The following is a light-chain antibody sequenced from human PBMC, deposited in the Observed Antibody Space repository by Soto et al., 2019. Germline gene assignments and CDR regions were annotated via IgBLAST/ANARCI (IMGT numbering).Light chain of an antibody. J-gene: IGLJ1*01. Sequence: QSVLTQPASVSGSPGQSIAISCTGTSGDVCGYNYVSWYQQHPDKAPKLIIFDVSNRPSGISIRFSGSKSGNTASLTISGLQAEDEADYYCGSYTTTNTLGYVFGTGTKVTVL. V-gene: IGLV2-14*03. CDR1: SGDVCGYNY. CDR2: DVS. CDR3: GSYTTTNTLGYV.